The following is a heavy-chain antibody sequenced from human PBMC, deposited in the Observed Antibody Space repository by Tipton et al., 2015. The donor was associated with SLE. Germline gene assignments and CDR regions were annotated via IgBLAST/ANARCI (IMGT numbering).Heavy chain of an antibody. D-gene: IGHD1-1*01. V-gene: IGHV4-38-2*02. J-gene: IGHJ5*02. CDR1: GYSITSGDY. Sequence: TLSLTCAVSGYSITSGDYWGWIRQPPGKGLEWVGSLYHRGSTYYNPSLESRVTISTDTSKNEIYLKLTSVTATDTAVYFCARDPYDNTWRNGWFDPWGQGTLVTVSS. CDR2: LYHRGST. CDR3: ARDPYDNTWRNGWFDP.